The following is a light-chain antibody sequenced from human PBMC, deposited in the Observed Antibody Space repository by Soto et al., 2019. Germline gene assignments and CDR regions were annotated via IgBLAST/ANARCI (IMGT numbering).Light chain of an antibody. J-gene: IGLJ3*02. Sequence: QSVLTQPASVSGSPGQSITISCTGTTSDVGRYNYVSWHQQHPGKAPKLLIFDVSNRPSGGSDRFSGSKSGNTASLTISGLQAEDEADYYCNSYTTGTTWVFGGGTKLTVL. V-gene: IGLV2-14*01. CDR2: DVS. CDR3: NSYTTGTTWV. CDR1: TSDVGRYNY.